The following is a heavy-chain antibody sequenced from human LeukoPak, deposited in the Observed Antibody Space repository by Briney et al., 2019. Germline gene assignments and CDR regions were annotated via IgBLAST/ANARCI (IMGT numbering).Heavy chain of an antibody. CDR1: GFTFSSYV. D-gene: IGHD3-10*01. CDR3: ARDLSGGGLDY. CDR2: INNEGTRT. J-gene: IGHJ4*02. V-gene: IGHV3-64*01. Sequence: PGGSLRLSCAASGFTFSSYVMHWVRQAPGKGLEYVSSINNEGTRTHYANSVKARFTISRDNSKNTLYLHMGSLRAEDMAVYYCARDLSGGGLDYWGQGTPVTVSS.